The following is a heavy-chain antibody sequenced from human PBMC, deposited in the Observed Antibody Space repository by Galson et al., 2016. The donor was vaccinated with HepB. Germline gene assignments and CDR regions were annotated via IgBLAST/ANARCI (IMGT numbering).Heavy chain of an antibody. D-gene: IGHD3-22*01. CDR1: GFTFINYA. J-gene: IGHJ5*02. CDR2: ISGRGVGT. V-gene: IGHV3-23*01. Sequence: SLRLSCAASGFTFINYAMSWVRQAPGKGLEWVSSISGRGVGTTYYADSVKGRFTISRDNSKNTLYLQMNSLRVEDTAVYYCATSDYDNFGPLGWFDPWGQGTQVTVAS. CDR3: ATSDYDNFGPLGWFDP.